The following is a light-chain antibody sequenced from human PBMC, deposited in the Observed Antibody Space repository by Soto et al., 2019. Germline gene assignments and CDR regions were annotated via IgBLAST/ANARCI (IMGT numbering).Light chain of an antibody. J-gene: IGKJ4*01. CDR2: VAS. CDR3: QQYNVWPIT. CDR1: QSVSSN. Sequence: EIVMTQSPATLSVSPGERATLSCRASQSVSSNLAWYQQKPGQTPKLLIYVASTRATGIPARFSGSGSGTELTLTISSLQSEDFAVYYCQQYNVWPITYGGGTKVEFK. V-gene: IGKV3-15*01.